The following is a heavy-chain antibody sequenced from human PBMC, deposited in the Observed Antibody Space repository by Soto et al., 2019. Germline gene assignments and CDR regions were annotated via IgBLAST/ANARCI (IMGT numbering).Heavy chain of an antibody. V-gene: IGHV4-38-2*01. J-gene: IGHJ4*02. CDR3: SRVTLAGRSCFDY. D-gene: IGHD3-3*02. CDR1: GYSISLGYY. CDR2: IYHSGNT. Sequence: SETLSLTCAVSGYSISLGYYWGWIRQPPGKGLEWIGSIYHSGNTYYNPSLKSRVSISLDTSKNHFSLELTSVTAADTAVYYFSRVTLAGRSCFDYLGLGTLVTVSP.